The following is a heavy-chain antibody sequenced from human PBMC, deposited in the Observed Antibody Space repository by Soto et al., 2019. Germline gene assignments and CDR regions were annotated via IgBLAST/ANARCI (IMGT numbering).Heavy chain of an antibody. D-gene: IGHD3-10*01. V-gene: IGHV1-18*01. CDR2: ISAYNGNT. CDR1: GYTFTSYG. Sequence: ASVKVSCKASGYTFTSYGISWVRQAPGQGLEWLGWISAYNGNTNYAQKLQGRVTMTTDTSTSTAYMELRSLRSDDTAVYYCARRGYGSGSPPMNYYYGMDVWGQGTTVTVSS. J-gene: IGHJ6*01. CDR3: ARRGYGSGSPPMNYYYGMDV.